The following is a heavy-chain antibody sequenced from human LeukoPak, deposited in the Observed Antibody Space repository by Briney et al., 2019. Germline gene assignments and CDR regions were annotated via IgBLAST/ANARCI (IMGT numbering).Heavy chain of an antibody. CDR2: IYSGGST. J-gene: IGHJ3*02. CDR3: AKEGQWGAFYAFDI. Sequence: AGGSLRLSCAASGFTVSSNYMSWVRQAPGKGLEWVSVIYSGGSTYYADSVKGRFTISRDNSKNTLYLQMNSLRAEDTAVYYCAKEGQWGAFYAFDIWGQGTMVTVSS. D-gene: IGHD6-19*01. CDR1: GFTVSSNY. V-gene: IGHV3-53*05.